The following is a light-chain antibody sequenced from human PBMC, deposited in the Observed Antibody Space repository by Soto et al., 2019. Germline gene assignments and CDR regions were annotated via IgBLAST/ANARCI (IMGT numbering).Light chain of an antibody. Sequence: DIQLTQSPSFLSASVGDRVTSTCRASQCISSSLAWYQQNPGKAPKLLIYAASTLESGVPSRFSGSGSGAECTLTIRCLEREGFAKSYVQQRNSDPDTFGQGTKLEIK. J-gene: IGKJ2*01. CDR2: AAS. CDR1: QCISSS. CDR3: QQRNSDPDT. V-gene: IGKV1-9*01.